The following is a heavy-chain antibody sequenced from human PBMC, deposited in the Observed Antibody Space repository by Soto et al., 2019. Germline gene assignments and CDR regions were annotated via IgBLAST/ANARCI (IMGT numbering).Heavy chain of an antibody. V-gene: IGHV4-30-2*01. CDR3: ASRIVLMVYAPNIYNWFDP. CDR2: IYHSGST. D-gene: IGHD2-8*01. J-gene: IGHJ5*02. CDR1: GGSISSGGYS. Sequence: SETLSLTCAVSGGSISSGGYSWSWIRQPPGKGLEWIGYIYHSGSTYYNPSLKSRVTISVDTSKNQFSLKLSSVTVADTAVYYCASRIVLMVYAPNIYNWFDPWGQGTLVTVSS.